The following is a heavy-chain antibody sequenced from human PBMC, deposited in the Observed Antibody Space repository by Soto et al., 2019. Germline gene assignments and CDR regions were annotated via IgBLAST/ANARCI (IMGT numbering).Heavy chain of an antibody. CDR1: GFTFSSYG. D-gene: IGHD2-2*01. CDR2: IWYDGSNK. J-gene: IGHJ4*02. Sequence: GGSLRLSCAASGFTFSSYGMHWVRQAPGKGLEWVAVIWYDGSNKYYADSVKGRFTISRDNSKNTLYLQMNSLRAEDTAVYYCARDIVVVPAAPLGYWGQGTLVTVSS. CDR3: ARDIVVVPAAPLGY. V-gene: IGHV3-33*01.